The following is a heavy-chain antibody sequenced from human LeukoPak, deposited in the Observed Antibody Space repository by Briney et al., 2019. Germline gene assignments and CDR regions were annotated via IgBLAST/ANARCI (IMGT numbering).Heavy chain of an antibody. CDR1: GFTFRFYW. Sequence: GGSLRLSCVASGFTFRFYWMSWIRQAPGKSPEWVAHLKQDANRRYYVGSVQGRFTISSDHAKNSLYLQMNSLSIEDTAVYYCARDEGGGWYQEDSWGQGTLVTVSS. CDR3: ARDEGGGWYQEDS. CDR2: LKQDANRR. V-gene: IGHV3-7*01. D-gene: IGHD6-19*01. J-gene: IGHJ4*02.